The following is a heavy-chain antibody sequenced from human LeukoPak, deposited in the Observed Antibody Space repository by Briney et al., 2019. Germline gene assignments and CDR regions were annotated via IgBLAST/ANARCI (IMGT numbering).Heavy chain of an antibody. V-gene: IGHV1-69*17. CDR2: IIPIFGIA. D-gene: IGHD6-6*01. CDR1: GGTFSSYA. CDR3: AISRYSSSLEGMDV. J-gene: IGHJ6*02. Sequence: SVKVSCKASGGTFSSYAISWVRQAPGQGLEWMGGIIPIFGIANYAQKFQGRVTITADKSTSTAYMELSSLRSEDTAVYYCAISRYSSSLEGMDVWGQGTTVTVSS.